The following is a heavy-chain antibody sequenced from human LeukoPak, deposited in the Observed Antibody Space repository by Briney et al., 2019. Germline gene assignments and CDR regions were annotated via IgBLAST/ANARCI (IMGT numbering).Heavy chain of an antibody. CDR1: GYTFTSYG. J-gene: IGHJ4*02. V-gene: IGHV1-18*01. CDR2: ISAYNGNT. D-gene: IGHD3-10*01. CDR3: ARVLWFGELFPDFDY. Sequence: ASVTVSCKASGYTFTSYGISWVRQAPGQGLEWMGWISAYNGNTNYAQKLQGRVTMTTDTSTSTAYMELRSLRSDDTAVYYCARVLWFGELFPDFDYWGQGTLVTVSS.